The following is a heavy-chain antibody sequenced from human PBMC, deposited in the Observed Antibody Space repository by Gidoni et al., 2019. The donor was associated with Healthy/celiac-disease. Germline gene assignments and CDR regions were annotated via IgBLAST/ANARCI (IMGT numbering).Heavy chain of an antibody. D-gene: IGHD2-2*02. CDR2: IKQDGSEK. CDR1: GFTFSSSW. V-gene: IGHV3-7*03. CDR3: ARGFRQYQLLYRLYYYYYMDV. J-gene: IGHJ6*03. Sequence: EVQLVESGGGLVQPGGSLRLSCAASGFTFSSSWMSWVRQAPGKGLEWVANIKQDGSEKYYVDSVKGRFTISRDNAKNSLYLQMNSLRAEDTAVYYCARGFRQYQLLYRLYYYYYMDVWGKGTTVTVSS.